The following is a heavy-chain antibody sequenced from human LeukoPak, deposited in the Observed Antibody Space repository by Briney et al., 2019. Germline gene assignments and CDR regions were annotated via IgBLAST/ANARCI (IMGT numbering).Heavy chain of an antibody. D-gene: IGHD3-22*01. J-gene: IGHJ4*02. V-gene: IGHV3-48*03. CDR2: ISSSGSTI. CDR3: ARDFPYYYDTSGYYVDY. Sequence: GGSLRLSCAASGFTFSSYEMNWVRQAPGKGLEWVSYISSSGSTIYYADSVKGRFTISRDNAKNSLYLQMNSLRAEDTAVYYCARDFPYYYDTSGYYVDYWGQGTLVTVSS. CDR1: GFTFSSYE.